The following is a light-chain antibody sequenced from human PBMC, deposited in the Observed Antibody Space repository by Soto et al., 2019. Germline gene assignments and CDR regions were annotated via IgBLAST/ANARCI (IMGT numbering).Light chain of an antibody. CDR1: RSASDW. Sequence: DIQMTQSPSTLSASVGDRVTITCRASRSASDWLAWYQQRPGEAPRMLISKASTLESGVPSRFNGSGSGTHFTLTITRLQPDDSATYYCQQYNSYSATFGHGTKVEIK. J-gene: IGKJ1*01. CDR3: QQYNSYSAT. V-gene: IGKV1-5*03. CDR2: KAS.